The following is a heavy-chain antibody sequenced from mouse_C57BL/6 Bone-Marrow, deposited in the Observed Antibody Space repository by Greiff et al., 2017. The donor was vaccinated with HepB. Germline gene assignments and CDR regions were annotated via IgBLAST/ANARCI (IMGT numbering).Heavy chain of an antibody. Sequence: QVQLQQSGAELAKPGASVKLSCKASGYTFTSYWMHWVKQRPGQGLEWIGYINPSSGYTKYNQKFKDKATLTAANSSSTAYMQLSSLTYEDSAVYYCAKSGLLRHYFDYWGQGTTLTVSS. CDR2: INPSSGYT. J-gene: IGHJ2*01. CDR1: GYTFTSYW. V-gene: IGHV1-7*01. D-gene: IGHD1-1*01. CDR3: AKSGLLRHYFDY.